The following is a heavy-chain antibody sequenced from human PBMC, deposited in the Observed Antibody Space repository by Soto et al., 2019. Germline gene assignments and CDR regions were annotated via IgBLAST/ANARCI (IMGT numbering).Heavy chain of an antibody. Sequence: SETLSLTCTVSGGSISSGGYYWSWIRQHPGKGLEWIGYIYYSGSTYYNPSLKSRVTISVDTSKNQFSLKLSSVTAADTAVYYCARVTVRGVTPADYWGQGTLVTVSS. D-gene: IGHD3-10*01. CDR2: IYYSGST. J-gene: IGHJ4*02. CDR1: GGSISSGGYY. V-gene: IGHV4-31*03. CDR3: ARVTVRGVTPADY.